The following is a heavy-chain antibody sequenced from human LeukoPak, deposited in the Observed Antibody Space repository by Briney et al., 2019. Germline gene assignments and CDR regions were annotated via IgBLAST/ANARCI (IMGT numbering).Heavy chain of an antibody. J-gene: IGHJ6*03. CDR1: GFTFDDYG. CDR3: ARDYGGNSGLYHYYYYLDV. CDR2: INWRGDST. V-gene: IGHV3-20*04. Sequence: GGSLRLSCEASGFTFDDYGMSWVRQAPGKGLEWVSGINWRGDSTGYADSVKGRFTISRDNAKNSLYLQMNSLRAEDTALYYCARDYGGNSGLYHYYYYLDVWGKGTTVTVSS. D-gene: IGHD4-23*01.